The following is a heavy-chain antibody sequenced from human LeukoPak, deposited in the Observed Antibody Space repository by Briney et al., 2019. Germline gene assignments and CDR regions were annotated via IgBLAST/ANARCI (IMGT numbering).Heavy chain of an antibody. CDR3: ARLVVVATPESSYYGMDV. V-gene: IGHV3-9*01. Sequence: GGSLRLSCAASGFTFDDYAMHWVRQAPGKGLEWVSGISWNSGSIGYADSVKGRFTISRDNAKNSLYLQMNSLRAEDTALYYCARLVVVATPESSYYGMDVWGQGTTVTVSS. CDR2: ISWNSGSI. J-gene: IGHJ6*02. CDR1: GFTFDDYA. D-gene: IGHD2-15*01.